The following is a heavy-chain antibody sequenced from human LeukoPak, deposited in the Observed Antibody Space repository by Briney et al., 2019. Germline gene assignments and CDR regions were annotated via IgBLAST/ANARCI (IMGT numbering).Heavy chain of an antibody. J-gene: IGHJ4*02. V-gene: IGHV3-30-3*01. CDR3: ARDGRRRVVVYYFDY. D-gene: IGHD2-15*01. Sequence: GGTLRLSCAASGFTFSTYAMHWVRQAPGKGLEWVAFISHDGSNKYYGDFVKGRFTISRDNSKNTVYLQMNSLRAEDTAVYSCARDGRRRVVVYYFDYWGQGTLVTVSS. CDR1: GFTFSTYA. CDR2: ISHDGSNK.